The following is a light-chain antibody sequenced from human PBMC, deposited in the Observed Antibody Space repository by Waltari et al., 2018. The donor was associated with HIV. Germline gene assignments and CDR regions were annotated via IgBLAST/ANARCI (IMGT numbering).Light chain of an antibody. V-gene: IGKV1-5*03. CDR3: QQYNSYPYT. CDR2: KAS. Sequence: DIQMTPSPSTLSASVGDRVTITCRASQSISSWLAWYQQKPGKAPNLLIYKASSLKSGVPSRFSGSGSGTEFTLTINSLQPDDFATYYCQQYNSYPYTFGPGTKLEIK. CDR1: QSISSW. J-gene: IGKJ2*01.